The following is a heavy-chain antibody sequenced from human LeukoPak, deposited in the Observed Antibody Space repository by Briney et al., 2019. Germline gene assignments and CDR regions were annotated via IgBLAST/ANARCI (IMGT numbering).Heavy chain of an antibody. CDR2: IIPIFGTA. J-gene: IGHJ4*02. V-gene: IGHV1-69*05. D-gene: IGHD1-26*01. Sequence: SVKVSCKASGGTFSSYAISWVRQAPGQGLEWMGRIIPIFGTANYALKFQGRVTITTDESTSTAYMELSSLRSEDTAVYYCALSPQAGAIHWGQGTLVTVSS. CDR3: ALSPQAGAIH. CDR1: GGTFSSYA.